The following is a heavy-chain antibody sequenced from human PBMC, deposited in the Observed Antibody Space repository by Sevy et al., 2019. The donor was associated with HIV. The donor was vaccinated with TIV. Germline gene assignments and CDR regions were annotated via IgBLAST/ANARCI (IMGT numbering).Heavy chain of an antibody. D-gene: IGHD3-22*01. CDR3: ARADYYDSSGSVGFEF. V-gene: IGHV3-21*01. CDR2: ISSSSSYI. J-gene: IGHJ4*02. CDR1: GFTFSSYI. Sequence: GGSLRLSCAASGFTFSSYIIHWVRQAPGKGLEWVSSISSSSSYIYYAGSVMGRFIISRDNAKNSLYLQMNSLRAEDTAVYYCARADYYDSSGSVGFEFWGQGTLVTVSS.